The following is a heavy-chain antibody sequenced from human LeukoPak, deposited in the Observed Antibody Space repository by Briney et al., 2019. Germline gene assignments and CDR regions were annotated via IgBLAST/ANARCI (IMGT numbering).Heavy chain of an antibody. J-gene: IGHJ4*02. CDR1: GFTFSSYA. CDR3: APSDYDXWSGDY. D-gene: IGHD3-3*01. Sequence: GSLRLSCAASGFTFSSYAMSWVRQAPGKVLEWVSAISGSGGSTYYADSVKGRFTISRDNSKNTLYLQMNSLRAEDTAVYYCAPSDYDXWSGDYWGQGTLVTVSS. CDR2: ISGSGGST. V-gene: IGHV3-23*01.